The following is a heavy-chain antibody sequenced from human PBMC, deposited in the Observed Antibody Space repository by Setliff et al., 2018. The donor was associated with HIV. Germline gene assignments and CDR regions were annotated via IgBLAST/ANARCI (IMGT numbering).Heavy chain of an antibody. V-gene: IGHV3-74*01. D-gene: IGHD5-18*01. J-gene: IGHJ4*02. CDR3: ARDWPGYTAMVH. Sequence: GGSLRLSCAASGFTFTDYWMHWVRQAPGKGLVWVSRINGDESSTTYADSVRGRFTISRDNAENTLYLQMNSLRAEDTAVYYCARDWPGYTAMVHWGQGTLVTVSS. CDR2: INGDESST. CDR1: GFTFTDYW.